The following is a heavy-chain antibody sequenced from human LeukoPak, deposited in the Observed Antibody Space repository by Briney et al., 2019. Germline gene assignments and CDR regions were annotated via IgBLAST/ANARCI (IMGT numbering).Heavy chain of an antibody. V-gene: IGHV4-34*01. J-gene: IGHJ4*02. CDR2: INHSGST. D-gene: IGHD2-15*01. CDR1: GGSFSGYY. Sequence: SETLSLTCAVYGGSFSGYYWSWIRQPPGKGLEWIGEINHSGSTNYNPSLKGRVTISVDTSKNQFSLKLSSVTAADTAVYYCARGPPKDIVVVVAAPPFDYWGQGTLVTVSS. CDR3: ARGPPKDIVVVVAAPPFDY.